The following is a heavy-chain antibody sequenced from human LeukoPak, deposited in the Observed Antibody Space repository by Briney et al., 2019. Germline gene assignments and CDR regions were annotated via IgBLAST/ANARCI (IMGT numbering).Heavy chain of an antibody. Sequence: SETLSLTCTVSGGSISSYYWSWIRQPAGKGLEWIGRINTSGSTNYNPSLKSRVTMSVDTSKNQFSLKLSSVTAADTAVYYCARGFVVRGGWGLNCGYMDVWGKGTTVTVSS. D-gene: IGHD3-10*01. CDR3: ARGFVVRGGWGLNCGYMDV. J-gene: IGHJ6*03. CDR2: INTSGST. V-gene: IGHV4-4*07. CDR1: GGSISSYY.